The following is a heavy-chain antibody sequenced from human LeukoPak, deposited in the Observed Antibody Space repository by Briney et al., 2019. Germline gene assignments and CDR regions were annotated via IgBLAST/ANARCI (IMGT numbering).Heavy chain of an antibody. CDR1: GGSISSGSYY. V-gene: IGHV4-61*02. CDR2: IYTSGST. Sequence: SQTLSPTCTVSGGSISSGSYYWSWIRQPAGKGLEWIGRIYTSGSTNYNPSLKSRVTISVDTSKNQFSLKLSSVTAADTAVYYCARDRAALAAFDYWGQGTLVTVSS. D-gene: IGHD6-13*01. CDR3: ARDRAALAAFDY. J-gene: IGHJ4*02.